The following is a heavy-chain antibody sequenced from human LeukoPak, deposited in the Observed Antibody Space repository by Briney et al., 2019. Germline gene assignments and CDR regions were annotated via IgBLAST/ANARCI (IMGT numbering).Heavy chain of an antibody. CDR3: ASNSSHFDY. CDR1: GFTFSSYS. Sequence: HGGSLRLSCAASGFTFSSYSMNWVRQAPGKGLEWVSSISSSSSYIYYADSVKSRFTISRDNAKNSLYLQMNSLRAEDTAVYYCASNSSHFDYWGQGTLVTVSS. V-gene: IGHV3-21*01. CDR2: ISSSSSYI. D-gene: IGHD5-18*01. J-gene: IGHJ4*02.